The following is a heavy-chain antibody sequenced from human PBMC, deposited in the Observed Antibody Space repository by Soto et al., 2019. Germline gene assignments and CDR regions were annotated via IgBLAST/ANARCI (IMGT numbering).Heavy chain of an antibody. CDR1: GFTFRRYS. CDR3: AKDKSTTFGYFDY. J-gene: IGHJ4*02. D-gene: IGHD3-10*02. V-gene: IGHV3-30*18. Sequence: GGSLILSCAASGFTFRRYSTHFESQAQGKGLEWVAVLSYDGRHSYYADSVKGRFAISRDNSKNSLYLQRNSLRVEDTAVYDCAKDKSTTFGYFDYWGRGALVTVSS. CDR2: LSYDGRHS.